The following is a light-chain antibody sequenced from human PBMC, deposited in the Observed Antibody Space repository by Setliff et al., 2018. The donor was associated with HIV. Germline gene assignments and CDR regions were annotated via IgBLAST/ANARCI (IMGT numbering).Light chain of an antibody. V-gene: IGLV2-11*01. Sequence: QSALAQPRSVSGSPGQSVTIPCTGTSSDVGSYNYVSWYQQHPGKAPQLLIYGVTNRPSGISNRFSGSKSGSTASLTISGLQAEDEADYYCCSYRNTKIWVLGSGTKVTVL. J-gene: IGLJ6*01. CDR1: SSDVGSYNY. CDR3: CSYRNTKIWV. CDR2: GVT.